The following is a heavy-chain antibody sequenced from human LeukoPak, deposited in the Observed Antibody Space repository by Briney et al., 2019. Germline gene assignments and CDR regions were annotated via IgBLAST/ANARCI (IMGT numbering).Heavy chain of an antibody. CDR3: ARLYYDSRGYYWFDP. J-gene: IGHJ5*02. CDR1: GGSIRSTNYY. CDR2: VYYSGST. V-gene: IGHV4-39*01. D-gene: IGHD3-22*01. Sequence: SETLSPTCTVAGGSIRSTNYYWGWIRQPPGRGLEWIGSVYYSGSTYSNPSLKSRVTVSVDTSKNQSSLKLSSVTAADTAVYYCARLYYDSRGYYWFDPWGQGTLVTVSS.